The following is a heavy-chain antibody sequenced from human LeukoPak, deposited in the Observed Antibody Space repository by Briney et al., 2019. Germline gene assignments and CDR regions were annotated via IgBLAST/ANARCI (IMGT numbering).Heavy chain of an antibody. CDR3: AKQGYSSSWLYFDY. V-gene: IGHV3-23*01. Sequence: GGSLRLSCAASGFTFSSYAMSWVRQAPGKGLEWVSAISGSGDRTYYADSVKGRFTISRDNSKNTLYLQLNGLRAEDTAVYYCAKQGYSSSWLYFDYWGQGTLVTVSS. J-gene: IGHJ4*02. CDR2: ISGSGDRT. D-gene: IGHD6-13*01. CDR1: GFTFSSYA.